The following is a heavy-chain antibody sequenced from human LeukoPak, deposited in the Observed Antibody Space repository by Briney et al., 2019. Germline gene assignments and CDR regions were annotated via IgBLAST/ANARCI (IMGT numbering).Heavy chain of an antibody. CDR2: IHYSGST. D-gene: IGHD6-13*01. V-gene: IGHV4-38-2*02. Sequence: SETLSLTCTVSGYSISSGYYWGWIRHPPGRGLEWIGYIHYSGSTSYNPSLKSRVTMSVDTSKNQFSLKVSSVTAADTAVYYCARGGGSWYADYWGQGILVTVSS. CDR3: ARGGGSWYADY. CDR1: GYSISSGYY. J-gene: IGHJ4*02.